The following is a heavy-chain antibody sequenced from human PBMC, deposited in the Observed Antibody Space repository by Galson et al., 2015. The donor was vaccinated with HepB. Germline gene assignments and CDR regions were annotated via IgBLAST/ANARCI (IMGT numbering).Heavy chain of an antibody. CDR3: ATDLNSSGYPVDY. CDR2: FDPEDGET. CDR1: GYTLTELS. V-gene: IGHV1-24*01. J-gene: IGHJ4*02. D-gene: IGHD3-22*01. Sequence: SVKVSCKVSGYTLTELSMHWVRQAPGKGLEWMGGFDPEDGETIYAQKFQGRVTMTEDTSTDTAYMELSSLRSEDTAVYYCATDLNSSGYPVDYWGQGTLVTVSS.